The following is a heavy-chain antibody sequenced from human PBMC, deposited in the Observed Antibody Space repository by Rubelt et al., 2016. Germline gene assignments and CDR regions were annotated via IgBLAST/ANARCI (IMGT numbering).Heavy chain of an antibody. D-gene: IGHD6-6*01. Sequence: QLQLQESGPGLVKPSETLSLTCTVSGGSISSSSYYWGWIRQPPGKGLEWIGSIYYSGSTNYNPSPKSRVTISVDTSKNQFSLKLSSVTAADTAVYYCARGSSPTSIAARPFDYWGQGTLVTVSS. CDR1: GGSISSSSYY. V-gene: IGHV4-39*07. CDR2: IYYSGST. J-gene: IGHJ4*02. CDR3: ARGSSPTSIAARPFDY.